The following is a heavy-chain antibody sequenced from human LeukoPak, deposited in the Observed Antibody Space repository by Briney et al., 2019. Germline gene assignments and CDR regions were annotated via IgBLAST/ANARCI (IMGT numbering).Heavy chain of an antibody. CDR3: ARGAYSGSYYDTADFDY. CDR1: GGSISSGDYY. V-gene: IGHV4-30-4*08. D-gene: IGHD1-26*01. J-gene: IGHJ4*02. Sequence: SETLSLTCTVSGGSISSGDYYWSWIRQPPGKGLEWIGYIYYSGSTYYNPSLKSRVTISVDTSKNQFSLKLSSVTAADTAVYYCARGAYSGSYYDTADFDYWGQGTLVTVSS. CDR2: IYYSGST.